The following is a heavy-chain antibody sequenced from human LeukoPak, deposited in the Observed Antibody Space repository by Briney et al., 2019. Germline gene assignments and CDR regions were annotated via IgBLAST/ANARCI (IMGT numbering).Heavy chain of an antibody. CDR3: ARDIPGAASAFDV. CDR1: GFPFSSYV. V-gene: IGHV3-23*01. D-gene: IGHD2-2*01. CDR2: ISGSGVTT. J-gene: IGHJ3*01. Sequence: PGGSLRLSCAASGFPFSSYVMSWVRQAPGKGLEWVSGISGSGVTTYYADSVKGRFTISRDNAKNSLSLQVNSLRDDDTAVYYCARDIPGAASAFDVWGQGTMVTVSS.